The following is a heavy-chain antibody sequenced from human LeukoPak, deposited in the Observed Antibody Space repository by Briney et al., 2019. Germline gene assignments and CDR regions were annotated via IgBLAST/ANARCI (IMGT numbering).Heavy chain of an antibody. D-gene: IGHD6-13*01. J-gene: IGHJ4*02. V-gene: IGHV3-74*01. CDR2: INTDGSST. CDR1: GFTFSSYW. CDR3: ARIGYSCSCFDY. Sequence: PGGSLRLSCAASGFTFSSYWMHWVRQAPGKGLVWVSRINTDGSSTSNADSVKGRFTISRDNAKNSLYLQMNSLRAEDTAVYYCARIGYSCSCFDYWGQGTLVTVPS.